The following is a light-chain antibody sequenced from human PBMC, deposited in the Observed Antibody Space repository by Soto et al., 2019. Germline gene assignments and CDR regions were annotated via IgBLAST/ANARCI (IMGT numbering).Light chain of an antibody. CDR3: QQYGNAPIT. V-gene: IGKV3-20*01. CDR1: QTVYSSL. CDR2: GAS. J-gene: IGKJ5*01. Sequence: ETALTQSPGTLSLSPGERATLSCRAAQTVYSSLLAWCQQKPGQAPRLLIYGASSRATGIPDRFSGSGSGTDFTLTISRVEPEDFAVYHCQQYGNAPITFGQGTRLEIK.